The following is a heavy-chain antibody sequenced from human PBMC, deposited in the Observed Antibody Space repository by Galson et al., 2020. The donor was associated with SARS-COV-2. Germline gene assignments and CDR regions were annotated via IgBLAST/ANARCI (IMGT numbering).Heavy chain of an antibody. Sequence: ETSETLSLTCSVSGASISRGYWSWLRQPPGKGLEWIGYIYLRDSTDYNPSLRSRVTISSDTSKNQLSLRLASVTAADTAIYFCAKSGQEITADFPYSNYWGHFHWFDSWGQGVLVSVSS. D-gene: IGHD4-4*01. CDR2: IYLRDST. CDR1: GASISRGY. CDR3: AKSGQEITADFPYSNYWGHFHWFDS. V-gene: IGHV4-59*13. J-gene: IGHJ5*01.